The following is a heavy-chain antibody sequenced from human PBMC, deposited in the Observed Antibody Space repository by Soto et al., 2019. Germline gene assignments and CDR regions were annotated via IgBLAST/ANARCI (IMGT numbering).Heavy chain of an antibody. D-gene: IGHD1-1*01. CDR3: ARSAYNTRPADGFDI. CDR2: INPGGAST. V-gene: IGHV1-46*01. Sequence: QVQLVQSGAEVKKPGTSVTVSCRTSGYTFRTSFMNWVRQAPGQGPEWMGMINPGGASTTYAQKYQGRITMTRDTSTSTDYVELSGLTSEDTAVYYCARSAYNTRPADGFDIWGQGTMVTVFS. CDR1: GYTFRTSF. J-gene: IGHJ3*02.